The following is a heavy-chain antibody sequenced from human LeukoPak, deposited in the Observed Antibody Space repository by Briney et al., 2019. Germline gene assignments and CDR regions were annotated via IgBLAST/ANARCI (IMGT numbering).Heavy chain of an antibody. CDR1: GFSLGTDW. CDR2: INSDGSTT. J-gene: IGHJ4*02. D-gene: IGHD1-26*01. CDR3: GGGGYLLDY. V-gene: IGHV3-74*01. Sequence: GGSLRLSCAASGFSLGTDWMNWVRQAPGKGLVWVSRINSDGSTTTYADSVKGRFTISRDNAKNTLYLQMNSLRAEDTAVYYCGGGGYLLDYWGQGTLATVSP.